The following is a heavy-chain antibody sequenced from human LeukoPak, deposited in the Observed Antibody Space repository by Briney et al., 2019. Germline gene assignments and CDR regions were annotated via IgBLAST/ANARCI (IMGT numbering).Heavy chain of an antibody. J-gene: IGHJ4*02. V-gene: IGHV4-4*02. Sequence: SGTLSLTCAVSGGSISSTSWWNWVRQPPGKGLEWIGEIYHNGSTNYNPSLKSRVTISVDKSKNQFSLKLSSVTAADTAVYYCARTYGSGSYYQYYIDYWGQGTLVTVSS. CDR1: GGSISSTSW. CDR2: IYHNGST. D-gene: IGHD3-10*01. CDR3: ARTYGSGSYYQYYIDY.